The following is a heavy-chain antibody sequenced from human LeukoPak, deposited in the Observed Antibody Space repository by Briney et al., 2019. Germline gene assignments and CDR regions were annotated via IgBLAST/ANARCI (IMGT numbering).Heavy chain of an antibody. CDR1: GGSFSGNY. J-gene: IGHJ4*02. CDR3: ARVPDFVARPCDS. V-gene: IGHV4-34*01. D-gene: IGHD3-16*02. Sequence: SETLSLTCAVYGGSFSGNYWTLIRQTPGRGLEWIGESSPTGDITGYNPSLKGRATISVDSSKNQFSLKLTSVTAADTGVYYCARVPDFVARPCDSWGPGTLVTVSS. CDR2: SSPTGDIT.